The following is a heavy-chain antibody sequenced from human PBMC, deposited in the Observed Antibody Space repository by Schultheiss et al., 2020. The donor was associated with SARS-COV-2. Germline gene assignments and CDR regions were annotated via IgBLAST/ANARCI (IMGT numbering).Heavy chain of an antibody. CDR2: ISYDGSNK. D-gene: IGHD3-10*01. CDR1: GFTFSSYS. J-gene: IGHJ6*02. Sequence: GGSLRLSCAASGFTFSSYSMNWVRQAPGKGLEWVAVISYDGSNKYYADSVKGRFTISRDNSKNTLYLQMNSLRGEDTAVYYCARDTAADYGSGSYSYYYYGMDVWGQGTTVTVSS. CDR3: ARDTAADYGSGSYSYYYYGMDV. V-gene: IGHV3-30*03.